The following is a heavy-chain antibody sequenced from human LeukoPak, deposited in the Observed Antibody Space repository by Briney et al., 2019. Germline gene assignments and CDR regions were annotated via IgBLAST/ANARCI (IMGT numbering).Heavy chain of an antibody. CDR2: ISGSGGST. V-gene: IGHV3-23*01. J-gene: IGHJ4*02. Sequence: GGSLRLSCAASGFTFSSYAMRWVRQAPGKGLEWVSAISGSGGSTYYADSVKGRFTISRDNSKNTLYLQMNSLRAEDTAVYYCAKAYVWGTYFDYWGQGTLVTVSS. CDR1: GFTFSSYA. CDR3: AKAYVWGTYFDY. D-gene: IGHD3-16*01.